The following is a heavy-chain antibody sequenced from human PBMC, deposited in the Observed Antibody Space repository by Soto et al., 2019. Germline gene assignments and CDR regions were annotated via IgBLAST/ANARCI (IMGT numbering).Heavy chain of an antibody. J-gene: IGHJ6*02. CDR3: AMLGYCSSSVCYGRIYYNYGGDV. CDR2: IIPTLNIA. V-gene: IGHV1-69*02. D-gene: IGHD2-2*01. CDR1: GGSFSRYT. Sequence: QVQLVQSGAEVKKPGSSVKVSCKASGGSFSRYTINWVRQAPGQGLEWMGRIIPTLNIANYAQKLQGRVTLSADISTRKAYMELTSVRAEDTAIYYCAMLGYCSSSVCYGRIYYNYGGDVWGQANTVSVSS.